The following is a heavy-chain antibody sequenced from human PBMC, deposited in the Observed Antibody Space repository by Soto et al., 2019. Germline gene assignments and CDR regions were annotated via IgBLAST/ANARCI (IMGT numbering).Heavy chain of an antibody. CDR1: GYTFTSYG. J-gene: IGHJ5*02. CDR3: ARGLRSIFGVVIQYNWFDP. Sequence: ASVKVSCKASGYTFTSYGISWVRQAPGQGLEWMGWISAYNGNTNYAQKLQGRVTMTTDTSTSTAYMELRSLRSDDTAVYYCARGLRSIFGVVIQYNWFDPWGQGTLVTVS. V-gene: IGHV1-18*01. D-gene: IGHD3-3*01. CDR2: ISAYNGNT.